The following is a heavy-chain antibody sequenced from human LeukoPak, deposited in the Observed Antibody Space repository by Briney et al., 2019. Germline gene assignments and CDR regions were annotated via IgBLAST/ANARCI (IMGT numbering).Heavy chain of an antibody. D-gene: IGHD6-13*01. J-gene: IGHJ5*02. CDR3: ARDSSSWSNNWLDP. CDR2: ISSSSHYM. CDR1: GFTFSSYN. V-gene: IGHV3-21*01. Sequence: SGGSLRLSCAASGFTFSSYNMNWVRQAPGKGLEWVSSISSSSHYMYYADSVKGRFTISRDNAKNSLYLQMNSLRAEDTAVYYCARDSSSWSNNWLDPWGQGTLVTVSS.